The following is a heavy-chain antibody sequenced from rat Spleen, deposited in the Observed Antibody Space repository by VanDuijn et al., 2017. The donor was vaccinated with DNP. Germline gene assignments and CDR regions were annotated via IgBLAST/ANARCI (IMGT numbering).Heavy chain of an antibody. CDR1: GFTFSNYD. D-gene: IGHD1-10*01. CDR2: ISYDGSST. J-gene: IGHJ1*01. CDR3: ARGENNYIYWYFDF. Sequence: EVQLVESGGGLVQPGRSMKLSCAASGFTFSNYDMAWVRQAPKKGLEWVATISYDGSSTNYRDSVKGRFTISRDNAKSTLYLQMDSLRSEDTATYYCARGENNYIYWYFDFWGPGTMVTVSS. V-gene: IGHV5-7*01.